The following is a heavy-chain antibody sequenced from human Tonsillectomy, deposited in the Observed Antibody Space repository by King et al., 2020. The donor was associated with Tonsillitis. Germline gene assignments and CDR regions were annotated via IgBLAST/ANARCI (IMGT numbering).Heavy chain of an antibody. V-gene: IGHV3-23*04. CDR1: RFTFSSYA. D-gene: IGHD3-9*01. Sequence: VQLVESGGGLVQPGGSLRLSCVASRFTFSSYAMSWVRQAPGKGLEWVSAISGNGGSTYYADSVKGRFTISRDNSKNTLYLQMNSLRAEDTAVYFCAKEFSTGTTLDYWGQGTLVTVSS. J-gene: IGHJ4*02. CDR3: AKEFSTGTTLDY. CDR2: ISGNGGST.